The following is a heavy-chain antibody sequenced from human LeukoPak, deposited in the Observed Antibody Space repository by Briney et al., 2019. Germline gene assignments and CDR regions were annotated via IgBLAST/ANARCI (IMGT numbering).Heavy chain of an antibody. CDR1: GFTFSSYS. CDR2: ISSSSSYI. CDR3: VKAIGVAGPFDY. Sequence: PGGSLRLSCAASGFTFSSYSMNWVRQAPGKGLEWVSSISSSSSYIYYADSVKGRFTISRDNSKNTLYLQMSSLRAEDTAVYYCVKAIGVAGPFDYWGQGTLVTVSS. J-gene: IGHJ4*02. D-gene: IGHD6-19*01. V-gene: IGHV3-21*01.